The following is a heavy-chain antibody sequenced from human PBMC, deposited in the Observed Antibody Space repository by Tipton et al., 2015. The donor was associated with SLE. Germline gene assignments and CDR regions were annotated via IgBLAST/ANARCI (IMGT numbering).Heavy chain of an antibody. CDR3: ASGGYPYNWFDP. D-gene: IGHD5-12*01. CDR2: ITPIFGTA. V-gene: IGHV1-69*13. Sequence: QLVQSGDEVKKPGASVKVSCKASGYTFATYGISWVRQAPGQGLEWMGGITPIFGTANYAQKFQGRVTITADESTSTAYMELSSLRSEDTAVYYCASGGYPYNWFDPWGQGTLVTVSS. J-gene: IGHJ5*02. CDR1: GYTFATYG.